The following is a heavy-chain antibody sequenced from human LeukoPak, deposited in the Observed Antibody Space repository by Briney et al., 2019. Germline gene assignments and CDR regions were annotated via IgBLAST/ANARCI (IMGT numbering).Heavy chain of an antibody. Sequence: PGGSLRLSCAASGFIFSSAWMTWVRQAPGKGLEWVGHIKNKSYGGTTDYAAPVKGRFIISRDDSKSTLYLQMNRLRTEDTAVYYCARGLCTSTGCYQGPFDFWGQGMLVTVSS. CDR3: ARGLCTSTGCYQGPFDF. CDR1: GFIFSSAW. D-gene: IGHD2-2*01. V-gene: IGHV3-15*01. CDR2: IKNKSYGGTT. J-gene: IGHJ4*02.